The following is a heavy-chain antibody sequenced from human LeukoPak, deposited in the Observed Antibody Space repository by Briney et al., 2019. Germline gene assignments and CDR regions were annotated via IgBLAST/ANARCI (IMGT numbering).Heavy chain of an antibody. CDR3: AKGRIAAAGTDYYYMDV. D-gene: IGHD6-13*01. J-gene: IGHJ6*03. CDR2: IRYDGSNK. V-gene: IGHV3-30*02. CDR1: GFTFSSYG. Sequence: PGGSLRLSCAASGFTFSSYGMHWVRQAPGKGLEWVAFIRYDGSNKYYADSVKGRFTISRDNSKNTLYLQMNSLRAEDTAVYYCAKGRIAAAGTDYYYMDVWGKGTTVTVSS.